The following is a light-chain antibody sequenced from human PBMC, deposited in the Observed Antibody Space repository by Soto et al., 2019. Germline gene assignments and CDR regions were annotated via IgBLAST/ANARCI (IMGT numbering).Light chain of an antibody. J-gene: IGKJ1*01. CDR2: AAS. CDR3: QQSYSIPWT. V-gene: IGKV1-39*01. CDR1: LSISSY. Sequence: IQITQSPSSLSASVVDRLTITWRASLSISSYLNWYQQKPGKAPNLLISAASSLEGGVPSRFSGSGSGTDFTLTITSLQPEDFATYYCQQSYSIPWTFGQGTKVDIK.